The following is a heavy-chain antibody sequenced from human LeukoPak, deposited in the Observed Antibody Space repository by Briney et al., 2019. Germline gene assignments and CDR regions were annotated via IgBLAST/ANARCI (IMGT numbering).Heavy chain of an antibody. D-gene: IGHD6-19*01. V-gene: IGHV5-10-1*01. CDR2: IDPSDSYT. Sequence: RGESLKISCKGSGYSFTSYWISWVHQMPGKGLEWMGRIDPSDSYTNYSPSFQGHVTISADKSISTAYLQWSSLKASDTAMYYCARHRMPGIAVAASDYWGQGTLVTVSS. CDR1: GYSFTSYW. J-gene: IGHJ4*02. CDR3: ARHRMPGIAVAASDY.